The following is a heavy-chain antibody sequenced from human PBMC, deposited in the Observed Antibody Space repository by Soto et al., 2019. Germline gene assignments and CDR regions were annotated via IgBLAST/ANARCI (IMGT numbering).Heavy chain of an antibody. D-gene: IGHD5-18*01. V-gene: IGHV3-23*01. CDR2: ISGSGGST. CDR3: AKNRGYSYGPWFDP. Sequence: EVQLLESGGGLVQRGGSLRLSCAASGFTFSSYAMSWVRQAPGKGLEWVSAISGSGGSTYYADSVKGRFTISRDNSNNTLYLQMNSLRAEDTAVYYCAKNRGYSYGPWFDPWGQGTLVTVSS. J-gene: IGHJ5*02. CDR1: GFTFSSYA.